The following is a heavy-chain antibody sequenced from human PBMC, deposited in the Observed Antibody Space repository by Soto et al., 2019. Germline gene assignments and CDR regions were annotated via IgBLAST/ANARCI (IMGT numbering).Heavy chain of an antibody. D-gene: IGHD1-26*01. V-gene: IGHV3-23*01. CDR3: ARGRQWGLTPPLYFDY. J-gene: IGHJ4*02. CDR1: GLTFSIYA. Sequence: PRGSLLISCAASGLTFSIYAVTWVRQAPGKGLEWVSAVSGSGATTNYADSVKGRFTISRDNSKNTLYLQMNSLRAEDTAVYYCARGRQWGLTPPLYFDYWAQGTLVTVSS. CDR2: VSGSGATT.